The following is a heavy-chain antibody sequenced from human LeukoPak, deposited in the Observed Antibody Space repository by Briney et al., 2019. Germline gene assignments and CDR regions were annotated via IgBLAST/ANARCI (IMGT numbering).Heavy chain of an antibody. D-gene: IGHD6-13*01. CDR1: GFTFSSYS. J-gene: IGHJ3*02. CDR3: AREGGIIAIAAAFDI. V-gene: IGHV3-21*01. CDR2: IDSSNTYI. Sequence: GGSLRLSCAASGFTFSSYSMNWVRQAPGKGLEWVSSIDSSNTYIYYADSMKGRFTISRNNAKNSLYLQMNSLRAEDTAVYYCAREGGIIAIAAAFDIWGQGTMVTVSS.